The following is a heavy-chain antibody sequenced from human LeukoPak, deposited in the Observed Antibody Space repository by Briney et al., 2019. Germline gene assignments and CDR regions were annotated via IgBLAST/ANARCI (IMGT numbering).Heavy chain of an antibody. J-gene: IGHJ5*02. CDR1: GGTFSSYA. CDR2: IIPIFGTA. V-gene: IGHV1-69*05. D-gene: IGHD6-13*01. Sequence: SVKVSCKASGGTFSSYAIIWVRQAPGQGLEWMGGIIPIFGTANYAQKFQGRVTITTDESTSTAYMELSSLRSEDTAVYYCARVRAYSSSWYAGYNWFDPWGQGTLVTVSS. CDR3: ARVRAYSSSWYAGYNWFDP.